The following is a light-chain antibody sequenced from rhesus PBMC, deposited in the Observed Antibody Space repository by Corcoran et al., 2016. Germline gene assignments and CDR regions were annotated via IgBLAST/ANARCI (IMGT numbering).Light chain of an antibody. CDR3: SSYGSGSTYI. J-gene: IGLJ1*01. Sequence: QAAPTQSPSVSGSPGQSVTIFCTGTSSDIGANNRVSWYQQSPGKAPKLMIYDVNKRPSGVSDRFSGSKSGSTASLTISGLQAEDEADYYCSSYGSGSTYIFGDGTRLTVL. CDR2: DVN. CDR1: SSDIGANNR. V-gene: IGLV2-13*03.